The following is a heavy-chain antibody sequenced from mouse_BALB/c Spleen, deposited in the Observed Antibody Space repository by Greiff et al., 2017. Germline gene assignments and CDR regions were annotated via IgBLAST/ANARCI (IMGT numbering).Heavy chain of an antibody. D-gene: IGHD1-1*01. CDR3: TRGDYYGSSYVSYWYFDV. J-gene: IGHJ1*01. CDR1: GYTFTSYW. Sequence: DVQLQESGTVLARPGASVKMSCKASGYTFTSYWMHWVKQRPGQGLEWIGAIYPGNSDTSYNQKFKGKAKLTAVTSTSTAYMELSSLTNEDSAVYYCTRGDYYGSSYVSYWYFDVWGAGTTVTVSS. CDR2: IYPGNSDT. V-gene: IGHV1-5*01.